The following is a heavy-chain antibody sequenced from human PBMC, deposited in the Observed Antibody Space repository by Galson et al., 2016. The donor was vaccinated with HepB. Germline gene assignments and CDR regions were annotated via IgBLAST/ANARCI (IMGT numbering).Heavy chain of an antibody. V-gene: IGHV3-30*03. J-gene: IGHJ4*02. CDR1: GFTFSSYG. CDR3: ARDSYYGSGSPADY. D-gene: IGHD3-10*01. Sequence: SLRLSCAASGFTFSSYGMHWVRQAPGKGLEWVAVISTDAINKYYADSVRGRFTVSRDNSKNTLYLQMNSLRAEDTAVYYCARDSYYGSGSPADYWGQGTLVTVSS. CDR2: ISTDAINK.